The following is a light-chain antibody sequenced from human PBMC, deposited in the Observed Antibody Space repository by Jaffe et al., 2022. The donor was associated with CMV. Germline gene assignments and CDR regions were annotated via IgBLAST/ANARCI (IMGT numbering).Light chain of an antibody. CDR1: QTVSPSR. CDR2: GVS. J-gene: IGKJ2*01. V-gene: IGKV3-20*01. CDR3: QQYGSAPET. Sequence: EIVLTQSPGTLSLSPGEGATLYCRASQTVSPSRLAWYQQKPGQAPRLLIYGVSNRATGIPDRFSGSGSGTDFTLTIRRLEPEDFAVYYCQQYGSAPETFGLGTKLEIK.